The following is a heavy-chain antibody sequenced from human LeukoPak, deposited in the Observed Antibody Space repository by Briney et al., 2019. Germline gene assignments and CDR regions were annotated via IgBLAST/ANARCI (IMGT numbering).Heavy chain of an antibody. D-gene: IGHD4-11*01. V-gene: IGHV4-39*01. CDR1: GGSISSSSYY. CDR2: VYYSGST. CDR3: ARRVYSNYRTYYFDY. Sequence: SETLSLTCTVSGGSISSSSYYWGWIRQPPGQGREWIGDVYYSGSTYYNPSLKSRVTISVVTSKTQSSLKLSSVTAADTAVYYCARRVYSNYRTYYFDYWGPGTLVTVSS. J-gene: IGHJ4*02.